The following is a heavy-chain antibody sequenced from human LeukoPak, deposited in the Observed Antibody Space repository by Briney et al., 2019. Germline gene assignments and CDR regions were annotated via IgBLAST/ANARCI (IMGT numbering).Heavy chain of an antibody. V-gene: IGHV3-7*01. CDR3: ARDWYYYDSSGYSLFDY. Sequence: PGGSLRLSCAASGFTFSSYWMSWVRQAPGKGLEWVANIKQDGSEKYYVDSVKGRLTISRDNAKNSLYLQMNSLRAEDTAVYYCARDWYYYDSSGYSLFDYWGQGTLVTVSS. CDR1: GFTFSSYW. D-gene: IGHD3-22*01. J-gene: IGHJ4*02. CDR2: IKQDGSEK.